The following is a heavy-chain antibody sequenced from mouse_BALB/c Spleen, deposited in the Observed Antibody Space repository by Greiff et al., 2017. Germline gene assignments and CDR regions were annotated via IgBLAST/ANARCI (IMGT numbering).Heavy chain of an antibody. CDR2: INPSTGYT. D-gene: IGHD4-1*01. CDR3: ARRNWDEAMDY. V-gene: IGHV1-7*01. CDR1: GYTFTSYW. Sequence: QVQLKESGAELAKPGASVKMSCKASGYTFTSYWMHWVKQRPGQGLEWIGYINPSTGYTEYNQKFKDKATLTADKSSSTAYMQLSSLTSEDSAVYYCARRNWDEAMDYWGQGTSVTVSS. J-gene: IGHJ4*01.